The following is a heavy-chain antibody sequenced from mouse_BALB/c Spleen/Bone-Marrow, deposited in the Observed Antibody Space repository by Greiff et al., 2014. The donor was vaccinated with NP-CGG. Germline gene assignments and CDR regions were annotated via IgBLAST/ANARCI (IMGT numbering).Heavy chain of an antibody. CDR3: ASYYHGSSSFAY. CDR2: IDPANGNT. V-gene: IGHV14-3*02. D-gene: IGHD1-1*01. J-gene: IGHJ3*01. Sequence: VHVKQSGAELVKPGASVKLSCTASGFNIKDTYMHWVKQRPEQGLEWIGRIDPANGNTKYDPKFQGKATITADTSSNTAYLQLSSLTSEDTAVYYCASYYHGSSSFAYWGQGTLVTVSA. CDR1: GFNIKDTY.